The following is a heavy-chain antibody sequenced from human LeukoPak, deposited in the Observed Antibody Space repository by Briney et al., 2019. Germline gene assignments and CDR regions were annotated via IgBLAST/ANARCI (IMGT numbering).Heavy chain of an antibody. CDR2: IYSGGST. CDR3: ARVSRGPHPYYYDSSGYMDY. J-gene: IGHJ4*02. D-gene: IGHD3-22*01. V-gene: IGHV3-53*01. CDR1: GFIVSDNY. Sequence: GGSLKLSCAASGFIVSDNYMAWVRQAPGKGLEWVSVIYSGGSTYYADSVKGRFTISRDNSKNTLYLQMNSLRAEDTAVYYCARVSRGPHPYYYDSSGYMDYWGQGTLVTVSS.